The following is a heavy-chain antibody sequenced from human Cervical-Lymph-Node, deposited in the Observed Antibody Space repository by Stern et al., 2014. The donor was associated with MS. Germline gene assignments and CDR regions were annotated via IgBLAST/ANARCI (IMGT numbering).Heavy chain of an antibody. Sequence: VQLVESGSELKKPGASVKVSCKASGYTFTTYSVNWVRQAPGQGLEWMGWINTYNGNPTYAKGFTGRFVFSLDTSVSTAYLQINSLKAEDTAVYYCARGRRDGYNYVDSWGQGTLVTVSS. V-gene: IGHV7-4-1*02. J-gene: IGHJ4*02. D-gene: IGHD5-24*01. CDR1: GYTFTTYS. CDR3: ARGRRDGYNYVDS. CDR2: INTYNGNP.